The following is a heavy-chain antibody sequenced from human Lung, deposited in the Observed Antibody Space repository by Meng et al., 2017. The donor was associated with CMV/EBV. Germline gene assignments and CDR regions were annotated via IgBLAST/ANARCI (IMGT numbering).Heavy chain of an antibody. Sequence: GESXKISCKGSGYSFTNYWIGWVRQMPGKGLEWMGIIYPDDSETIYSPSFQVRVTISADKSLSTAYLQWSSLKASDTAMYYCARSGVQDTAMIPCEYWGLGXLVTVSS. CDR2: IYPDDSET. J-gene: IGHJ4*02. CDR1: GYSFTNYW. V-gene: IGHV5-51*01. CDR3: ARSGVQDTAMIPCEY. D-gene: IGHD5-18*01.